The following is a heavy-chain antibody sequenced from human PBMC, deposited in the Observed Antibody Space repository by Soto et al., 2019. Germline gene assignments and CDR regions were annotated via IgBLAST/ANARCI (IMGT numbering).Heavy chain of an antibody. CDR2: IYYSGST. V-gene: IGHV4-30-4*01. J-gene: IGHJ6*02. CDR1: GGSISSSDYY. D-gene: IGHD3-22*01. Sequence: PSETLSLTCTVSGGSISSSDYYWSWIRQPPGKGLEWIGYIYYSGSTYYNPSLKSRVTISVDTSKNQFSLKLSSVTAADTAVYYCARDPGYDSSYGPYYYYGMDVWGQGTTVTVSS. CDR3: ARDPGYDSSYGPYYYYGMDV.